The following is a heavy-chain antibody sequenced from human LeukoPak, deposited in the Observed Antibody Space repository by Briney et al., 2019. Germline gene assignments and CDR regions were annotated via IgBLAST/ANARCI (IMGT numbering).Heavy chain of an antibody. CDR1: GFTFSSYA. CDR2: ISNSDGKT. CDR3: AQATGTLRY. Sequence: QPGGSLRLSCAVSGFTFSSYAMSWVRQAPGKGLEWVSTISNSDGKTYDADSVKGRFTISRDISKNTLHLQMSSLTAEDTATYYCAQATGTLRYWGQGTLVTVSS. J-gene: IGHJ4*02. V-gene: IGHV3-23*01. D-gene: IGHD1-1*01.